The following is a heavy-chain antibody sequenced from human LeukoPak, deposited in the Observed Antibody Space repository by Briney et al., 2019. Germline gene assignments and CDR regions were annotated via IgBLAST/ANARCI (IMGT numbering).Heavy chain of an antibody. CDR3: ARYYYDFWSGYPGAWFDP. V-gene: IGHV4-34*01. J-gene: IGHJ5*02. D-gene: IGHD3-3*01. CDR1: GGSFSGYY. CDR2: INHSGST. Sequence: PSETLSLTCAVYGGSFSGYYWSWIRQPPGKGLEWIGKINHSGSTNYNPSLKSRVTISVDTSKNQFSLKLSSVTAADTAVYYCARYYYDFWSGYPGAWFDPWGQGTLVTVSS.